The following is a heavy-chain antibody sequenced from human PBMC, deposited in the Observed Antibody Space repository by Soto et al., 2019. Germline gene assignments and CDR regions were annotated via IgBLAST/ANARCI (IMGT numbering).Heavy chain of an antibody. CDR2: IWYDGSNR. Sequence: VGSLRLSCASSVFTFSSYGMHCVRHSPGKGLDWAAVIWYDGSNRYYADSVKGRFTISRDNSKNKLYLQMNSLRAEDTAVYYCARDAYDSSGYYPFDYVGQGNRVTV. J-gene: IGHJ4*02. CDR1: VFTFSSYG. CDR3: ARDAYDSSGYYPFDY. V-gene: IGHV3-33*01. D-gene: IGHD3-22*01.